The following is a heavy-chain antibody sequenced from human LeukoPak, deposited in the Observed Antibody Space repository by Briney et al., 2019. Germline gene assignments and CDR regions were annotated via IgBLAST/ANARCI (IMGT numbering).Heavy chain of an antibody. CDR1: GDRVSSNSAA. D-gene: IGHD2-21*02. CDR2: TYYRSKWYT. CDR3: ASSARGDALYNWFDP. V-gene: IGHV6-1*01. Sequence: SQTLSLTCAISGDRVSSNSAAWNWIRQSPSRGLEWLGRTYYRSKWYTDYALSVKGRITINADTSKNRISLQLHSVTLEDTAVYYCASSARGDALYNWFDPWGRGTLVTVSS. J-gene: IGHJ5*02.